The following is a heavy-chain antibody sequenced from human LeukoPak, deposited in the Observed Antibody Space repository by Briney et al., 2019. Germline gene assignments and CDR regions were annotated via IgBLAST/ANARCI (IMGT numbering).Heavy chain of an antibody. CDR3: ARDDRRTGRDY. V-gene: IGHV4-59*01. CDR1: GGSISSYY. J-gene: IGHJ4*02. Sequence: KPSETLSLTCTVSGGSISSYYWSWIRQPPGKGLEWIGYIYYSGSTNYNPSLKSRVTKSVDTSKNQFSLKLSSVTAADTAVYYCARDDRRTGRDYWGQGTLVTVSS. CDR2: IYYSGST. D-gene: IGHD7-27*01.